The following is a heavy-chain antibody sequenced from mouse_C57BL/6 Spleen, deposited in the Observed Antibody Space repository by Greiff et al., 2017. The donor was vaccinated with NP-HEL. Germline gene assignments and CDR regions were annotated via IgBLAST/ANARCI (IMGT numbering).Heavy chain of an antibody. D-gene: IGHD2-3*01. CDR2: INPYNGGT. J-gene: IGHJ2*01. V-gene: IGHV1-19*01. Sequence: EVQLQQSGPVLVKPGASVKMSCKASGYTFTDYYMNWVKQSHGKSLEWIGVINPYNGGTSYNQKFKGKATLTVDKSSSTAYMELNSLTSEDSAVYYCAREGYYPLDYWGQGTTLTVSS. CDR1: GYTFTDYY. CDR3: AREGYYPLDY.